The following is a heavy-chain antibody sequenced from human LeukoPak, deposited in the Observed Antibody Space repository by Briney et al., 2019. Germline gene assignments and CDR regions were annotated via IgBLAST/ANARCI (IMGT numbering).Heavy chain of an antibody. J-gene: IGHJ4*02. CDR3: ARDSSGWYKYYFDY. CDR1: GFTVSSYY. Sequence: GGSLRLSCVASGFTVSSYYVSWVRQAPGKGLEWVSVIYSGGSTYYADSVEGRFTVSRGNSKNTLYLEMRSLRAEDTAVYYCARDSSGWYKYYFDYWGQGTLVTVSS. CDR2: IYSGGST. V-gene: IGHV3-53*01. D-gene: IGHD6-19*01.